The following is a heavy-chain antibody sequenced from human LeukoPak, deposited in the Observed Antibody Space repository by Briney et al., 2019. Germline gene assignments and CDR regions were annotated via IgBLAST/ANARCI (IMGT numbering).Heavy chain of an antibody. J-gene: IGHJ4*02. V-gene: IGHV4-30-4*07. Sequence: SETLSLTCAVSGGSISSGGYSWSWIRQPPGKGLEWIGYIYYSGSTYYNPSLKSRVTISVDTSKNQFSLKLSSVTAADTAVYYCARGSSGAHKGEYYFDYWGQGTLVTVSS. D-gene: IGHD3-22*01. CDR2: IYYSGST. CDR1: GGSISSGGYS. CDR3: ARGSSGAHKGEYYFDY.